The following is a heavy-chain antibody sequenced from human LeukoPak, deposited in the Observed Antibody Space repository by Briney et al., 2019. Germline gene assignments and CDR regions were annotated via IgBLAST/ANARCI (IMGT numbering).Heavy chain of an antibody. J-gene: IGHJ2*01. CDR1: GYALSESS. V-gene: IGHV1-24*01. D-gene: IGHD5-24*01. Sequence: VASVKVSCKVSGYALSESSIHWVRQTPGEGLEWMGGFDPEYVETTYAQKFRGRVTMTEDTSTDTAYMELINLRSDDTAVYYCVSDRSDGGYAESNGYPTFDLWGRGTLVTVSS. CDR3: VSDRSDGGYAESNGYPTFDL. CDR2: FDPEYVET.